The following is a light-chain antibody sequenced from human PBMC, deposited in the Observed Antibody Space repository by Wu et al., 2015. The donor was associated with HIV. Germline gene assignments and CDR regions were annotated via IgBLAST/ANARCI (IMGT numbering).Light chain of an antibody. CDR3: QQYGSSPRT. CDR2: STS. Sequence: EIVLTQSPGTVSSSPGETVTLSCRASQSVLSTDLAWYRQTPGQAPRLLIYSTSRRAAGIPDRFSGSGSGTDFTLTISRLEPEDFAVYYCQQYGSSPRTFGQGTKVEIK. J-gene: IGKJ1*01. V-gene: IGKV3-20*01. CDR1: QSVLSTD.